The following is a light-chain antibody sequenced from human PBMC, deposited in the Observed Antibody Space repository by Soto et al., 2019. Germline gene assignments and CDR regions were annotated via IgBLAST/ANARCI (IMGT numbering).Light chain of an antibody. CDR2: GNS. CDR3: QSYDSSLSGWV. J-gene: IGLJ3*02. Sequence: QSVLTQPPSVSVAPGQRVTISCTGSSSNIGAGYDVHWYQQLPGTAPKLHIYGNSNRPSGVPDRFSGSKSGTSASLAITGLQAEDEADYYCQSYDSSLSGWVFGGGTKLNVL. V-gene: IGLV1-40*01. CDR1: SSNIGAGYD.